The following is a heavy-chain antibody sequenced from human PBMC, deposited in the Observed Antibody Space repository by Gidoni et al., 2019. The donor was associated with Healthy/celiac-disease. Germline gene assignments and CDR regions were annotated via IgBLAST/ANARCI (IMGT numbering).Heavy chain of an antibody. J-gene: IGHJ3*02. CDR3: AHQPGITAAFDI. Sequence: QLNLKESGPTLVTPTQTITLTCPFSGFSLSTSGVGGGWIRQPPGKALEWLALIYWDDDKRYSPSLKSRLTITKDTSKNQVVLTMTNMDPVDTATYYCAHQPGITAAFDIWGQGTMVTVSS. CDR2: IYWDDDK. CDR1: GFSLSTSGVG. V-gene: IGHV2-5*02. D-gene: IGHD3-10*01.